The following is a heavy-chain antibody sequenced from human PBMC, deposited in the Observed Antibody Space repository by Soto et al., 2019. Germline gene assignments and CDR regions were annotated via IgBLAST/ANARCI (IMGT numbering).Heavy chain of an antibody. J-gene: IGHJ6*02. CDR1: GGTFSSYA. Sequence: GASVKVSCKASGGTFSSYAISWVRQAPGQGLEWMGGIIPIFGTANYAQKFQGRVTITADESTSTAYMELSSLRSEDTAVYYCARGARAVYYYDSSGYYYALRGYYYYGMDVWGQGTTVTVAS. D-gene: IGHD3-22*01. CDR2: IIPIFGTA. V-gene: IGHV1-69*13. CDR3: ARGARAVYYYDSSGYYYALRGYYYYGMDV.